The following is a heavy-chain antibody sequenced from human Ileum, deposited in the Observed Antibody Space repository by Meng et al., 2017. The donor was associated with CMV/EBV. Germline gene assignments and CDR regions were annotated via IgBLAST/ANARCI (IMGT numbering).Heavy chain of an antibody. D-gene: IGHD1-14*01. CDR2: VNWNSGAI. V-gene: IGHV3-9*01. CDR3: VKAQTTTQSNYFGD. CDR1: GFIFNDFA. J-gene: IGHJ4*02. Sequence: SLKISCAASGFIFNDFAMHWVRQAPGKGLEWVATVNWNSGAIHYAGSVKGRFTISRDNAKNSLSLQMNSLRPEDTALYYCVKAQTTTQSNYFGDWGQGKRVTVSS.